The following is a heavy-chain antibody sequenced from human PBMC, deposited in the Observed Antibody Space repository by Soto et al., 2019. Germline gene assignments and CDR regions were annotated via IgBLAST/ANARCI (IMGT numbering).Heavy chain of an antibody. CDR1: GGSMSSNEHY. V-gene: IGHV4-30-4*08. CDR3: ARASEYTLGWFDP. Sequence: KTSETLSLTCTVSGGSMSSNEHYWSWMRQPPGKGLEWIGYIYHSGSTYYTPSLKGRVTISVDTSKSQFSLKLTSVTAADTGVYFCARASEYTLGWFDPWGLGTLVTVSS. CDR2: IYHSGST. J-gene: IGHJ5*02. D-gene: IGHD6-6*01.